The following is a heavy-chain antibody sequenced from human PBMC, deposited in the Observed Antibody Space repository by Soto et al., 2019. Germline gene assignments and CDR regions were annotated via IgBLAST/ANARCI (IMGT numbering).Heavy chain of an antibody. CDR2: INHSGST. CDR1: GGSFSGYY. J-gene: IGHJ6*03. CDR3: ARGGYCSSTSCYRPYYYYYYMDV. Sequence: QVQLQQWGAGLLKPSETLSLTCAVYGGSFSGYYWSWIRQPPGKGLEWIGEINHSGSTNYNPSLKSRVTISVDTSKNQFSLKLSSVTAADTAVYYCARGGYCSSTSCYRPYYYYYYMDVWGKGTTVTVSS. V-gene: IGHV4-34*01. D-gene: IGHD2-2*01.